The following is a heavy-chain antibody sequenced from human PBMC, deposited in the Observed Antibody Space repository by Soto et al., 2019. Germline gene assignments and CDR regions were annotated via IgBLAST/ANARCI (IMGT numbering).Heavy chain of an antibody. CDR3: ARTDRDFSGMDV. CDR1: GFTFRNYD. CDR2: ISAAGDP. V-gene: IGHV3-13*05. Sequence: EVQLVESGGGLVQPGGSLRLSCEASGFTFRNYDMHWVRQGTGKGLEWVSGISAAGDPDYADSVEGRFTISRENAQNSFFLQMNGLRVGDTAVYYCARTDRDFSGMDVWGQGNTVIVSS. J-gene: IGHJ6*02.